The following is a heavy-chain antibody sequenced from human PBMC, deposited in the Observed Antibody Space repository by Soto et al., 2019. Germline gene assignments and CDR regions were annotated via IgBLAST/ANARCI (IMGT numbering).Heavy chain of an antibody. CDR2: ISWDGGST. Sequence: EVQLVESGGVVVQPGGSLRLSCAASGFTFDDYTMHWVRQAPGKGLEWVSLISWDGGSTYYADSVKGRFTISRDNSKNSLYLQMNSLRTEDTALYYCAKDYFAGSGSYPLCGMDVWGQGTTVTVSS. D-gene: IGHD3-10*01. J-gene: IGHJ6*02. CDR1: GFTFDDYT. V-gene: IGHV3-43*01. CDR3: AKDYFAGSGSYPLCGMDV.